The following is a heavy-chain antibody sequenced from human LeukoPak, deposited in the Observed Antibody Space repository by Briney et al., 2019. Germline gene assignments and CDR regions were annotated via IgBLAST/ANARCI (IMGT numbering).Heavy chain of an antibody. CDR1: GGSFSGYY. V-gene: IGHV4-34*01. D-gene: IGHD2-21*02. Sequence: SETLSLTCAGYGGSFSGYYWSWIRQPPGKGLEWIGEINHSGSTNYNPSLKSRVTISVDTSKNQFSLKLSSVTAADTAVYYCADCCGDCYWRAFDISGQGTMVTVSS. CDR3: ADCCGDCYWRAFDI. CDR2: INHSGST. J-gene: IGHJ3*02.